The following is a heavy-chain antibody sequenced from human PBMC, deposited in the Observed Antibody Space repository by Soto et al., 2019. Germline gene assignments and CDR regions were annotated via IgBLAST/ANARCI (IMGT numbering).Heavy chain of an antibody. V-gene: IGHV3-23*01. CDR3: AKDSGGCYPEGWFDP. Sequence: GGSLRLSCAASGFTVSSKYMSWVRQAPGKGLEWVSAISGSGGSTYYADSVKGRFTISRDNSKNTLYLQMNSLRAEDTAVYYCAKDSGGCYPEGWFDPWGQGTLVTVSS. CDR2: ISGSGGST. D-gene: IGHD6-19*01. J-gene: IGHJ5*02. CDR1: GFTVSSKY.